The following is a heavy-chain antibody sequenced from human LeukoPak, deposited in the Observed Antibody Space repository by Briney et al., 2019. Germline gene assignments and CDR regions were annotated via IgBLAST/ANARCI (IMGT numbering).Heavy chain of an antibody. D-gene: IGHD4-17*01. J-gene: IGHJ4*02. CDR2: ISGSGGST. CDR3: AKDYGAYVVKPAFDY. CDR1: GFTFSGYA. Sequence: GGSLRLSCAASGFTFSGYATSWVRQAPGKGLEWVSAISGSGGSTYYADSVKGRFTISRDNSKNTLYLQMNSLRAEDTAVYYCAKDYGAYVVKPAFDYWGQGTLVTVSS. V-gene: IGHV3-23*01.